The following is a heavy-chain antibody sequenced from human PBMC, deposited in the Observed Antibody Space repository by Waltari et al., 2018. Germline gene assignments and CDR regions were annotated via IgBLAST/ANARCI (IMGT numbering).Heavy chain of an antibody. D-gene: IGHD3-22*01. V-gene: IGHV2-70*01. J-gene: IGHJ4*02. Sequence: QVTLRESGPALVKPTQTLTLTCTFSGFSLSTSGMCVSWIRQPPGKALEWLALIDWDDDKYYSTSLKTRLTISKDTSKNQVVLTMTNMDPVDTATYYCARIPNYYDSSGYYYDGFFDYWGQGTLVTVSS. CDR1: GFSLSTSGMC. CDR2: IDWDDDK. CDR3: ARIPNYYDSSGYYYDGFFDY.